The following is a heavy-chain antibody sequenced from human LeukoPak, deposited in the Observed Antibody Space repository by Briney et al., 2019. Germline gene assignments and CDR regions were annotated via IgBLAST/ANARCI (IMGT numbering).Heavy chain of an antibody. CDR3: ARGLHYNILTGGMDV. Sequence: SETLSLTCAVFGGSFSGYYWSWIRQSPEKGLEWIGEMSHTGATNYNPSLKSRVTVSEDTSKKQFSLNLRSVTAADTAVYYCARGLHYNILTGGMDVWGQGTTVIVSS. CDR2: MSHTGAT. J-gene: IGHJ6*02. V-gene: IGHV4-34*01. D-gene: IGHD3-9*01. CDR1: GGSFSGYY.